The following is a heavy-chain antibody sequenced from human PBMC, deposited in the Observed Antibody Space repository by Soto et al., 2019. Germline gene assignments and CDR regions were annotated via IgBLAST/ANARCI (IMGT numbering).Heavy chain of an antibody. J-gene: IGHJ5*02. CDR2: IYYSGST. D-gene: IGHD6-13*01. CDR3: ARAGYSSSWENWFDP. CDR1: GGSISSGGYY. V-gene: IGHV4-31*03. Sequence: QVQLQESGPGLVKPSQTLSLTCTVSGGSISSGGYYWSWIRQHPGKGLEWIGYIYYSGSTYYNPSRKSRVTISVDTSKNQFSLKLSSVTAADTAVYYCARAGYSSSWENWFDPWGQGTLVTVSS.